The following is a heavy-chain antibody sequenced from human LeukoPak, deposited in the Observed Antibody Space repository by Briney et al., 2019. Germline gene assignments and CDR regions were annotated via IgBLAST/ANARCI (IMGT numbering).Heavy chain of an antibody. CDR1: GFTVSSNY. Sequence: PGGSLRLSCAASGFTVSSNYMSWVRQAPGKGPEWVSVIYSGGSTYYADSVKGRFTISRDDSKNTLYLQMNSLRAEDTAVYYCASRDFWSGYYYSWGQGTLVTVSS. CDR3: ASRDFWSGYYYS. J-gene: IGHJ4*02. D-gene: IGHD3-3*01. CDR2: IYSGGST. V-gene: IGHV3-53*01.